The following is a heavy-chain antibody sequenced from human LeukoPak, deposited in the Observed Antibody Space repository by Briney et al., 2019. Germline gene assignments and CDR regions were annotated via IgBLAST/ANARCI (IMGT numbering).Heavy chain of an antibody. V-gene: IGHV3-7*04. J-gene: IGHJ4*02. CDR2: INRDGSDE. CDR3: ARAIEGAYDL. Sequence: GGSLRLSCATSGFTFSNYWMTWVRQAPGKGLEWVANINRDGSDEYYMASVQGRFTISRDNAKNSLSLQMNSLRGEDTAVYFCARAIEGAYDLWGQGTLVTVSS. CDR1: GFTFSNYW. D-gene: IGHD5-12*01.